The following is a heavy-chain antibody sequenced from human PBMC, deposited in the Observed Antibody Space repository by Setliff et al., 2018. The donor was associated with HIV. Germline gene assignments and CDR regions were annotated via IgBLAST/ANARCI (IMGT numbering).Heavy chain of an antibody. V-gene: IGHV4-39*01. CDR2: IYYSGTT. J-gene: IGHJ4*02. D-gene: IGHD3-22*01. CDR3: ASRPYSYDYSGRVFDF. CDR1: GASIRTGSYC. Sequence: SETLSLTCTVSGASIRTGSYCWGWIRQPPGKGLEWIGTIYYSGTTYYNPSVKSRVTISVDTSKNQFSLNLTSVTATDTAVYYCASRPYSYDYSGRVFDFWGQGALVTVSS.